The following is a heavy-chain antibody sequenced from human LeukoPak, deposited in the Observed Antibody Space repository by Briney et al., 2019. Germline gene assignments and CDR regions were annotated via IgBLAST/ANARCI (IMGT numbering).Heavy chain of an antibody. CDR2: ISYDGSNK. D-gene: IGHD3-3*01. J-gene: IGHJ6*03. CDR1: EFTYSSYT. Sequence: GGSLRLSCAASEFTYSSYTMHWVRQAPGKGLEWVAVISYDGSNKNYADSVKGRFTISRDDSKNTLYLQMNSLRAEDTAVYYCARRRGGFGAYDFWSGNMDVWDKGTTVAVSS. V-gene: IGHV3-30*04. CDR3: ARRRGGFGAYDFWSGNMDV.